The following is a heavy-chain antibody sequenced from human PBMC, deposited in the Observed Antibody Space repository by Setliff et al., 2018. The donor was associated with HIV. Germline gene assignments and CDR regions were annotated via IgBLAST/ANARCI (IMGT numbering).Heavy chain of an antibody. D-gene: IGHD3-10*01. Sequence: SETLSLTCDVSEFSIMSDYYWGWIRKPPGMGLEWIGSIYHSGTTYYSPSLHSRVSMSVDTSKNQFTLNLRSVTAADTAVYYCARDRRGSGSFFPSWFDPWGQGTLVTVSS. CDR2: IYHSGTT. CDR3: ARDRRGSGSFFPSWFDP. V-gene: IGHV4-38-2*02. CDR1: EFSIMSDYY. J-gene: IGHJ5*02.